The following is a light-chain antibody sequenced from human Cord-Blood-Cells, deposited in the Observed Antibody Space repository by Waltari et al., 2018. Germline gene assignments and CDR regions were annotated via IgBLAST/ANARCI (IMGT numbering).Light chain of an antibody. CDR1: QSVLYSSNNKNY. J-gene: IGKJ1*01. CDR3: QQYYSTPLT. CDR2: WAS. V-gene: IGKV4-1*01. Sequence: DIVMTQSPDSLAVSLGERATIHRKSSQSVLYSSNNKNYLAWYQQKPGQPPKLLIYWASTRESGVPDRFSGSGSGTDFTLTISSLQAEDVAVYYCQQYYSTPLTFGQGTKVEIK.